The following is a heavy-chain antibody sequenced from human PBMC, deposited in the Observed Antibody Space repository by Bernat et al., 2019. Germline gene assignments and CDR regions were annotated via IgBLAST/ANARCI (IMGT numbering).Heavy chain of an antibody. J-gene: IGHJ4*02. Sequence: EVQLVESGGGLVQPGGSLTLSCAASGFTFRSSWMRWIRQAPGKGLEWVANIKQDGTEIYYVDAVKGRFTISRDNAKNSLYMQMNSLRAEDTAVYYCVKDTDYWGQGTLVPVSS. CDR3: VKDTDY. CDR1: GFTFRSSW. V-gene: IGHV3-7*03. CDR2: IKQDGTEI.